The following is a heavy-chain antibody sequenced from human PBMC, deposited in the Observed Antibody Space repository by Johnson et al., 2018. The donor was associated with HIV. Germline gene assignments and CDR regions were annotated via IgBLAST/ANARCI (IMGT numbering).Heavy chain of an antibody. CDR3: AKGIYVFWGGYLLDAFDM. D-gene: IGHD3-3*01. J-gene: IGHJ3*02. V-gene: IGHV3-33*06. CDR2: IWYDGSNK. Sequence: QVQLLESGGGVVQPGRSLRLSCVASGFTFSSYGMHWVRQAPGKGLEWVAVIWYDGSNKKYADSVKGRFSISRDNSKITLYLQMSNLRVEDTAVYYCAKGIYVFWGGYLLDAFDMWGQGTMVTVSS. CDR1: GFTFSSYG.